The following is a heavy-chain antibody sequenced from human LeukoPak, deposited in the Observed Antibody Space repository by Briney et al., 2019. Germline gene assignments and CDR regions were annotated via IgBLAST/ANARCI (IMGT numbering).Heavy chain of an antibody. CDR1: GFTFNYFS. CDR3: ARDRDHSNNWYIFLDY. Sequence: GGSLRLSCAASGFTFNYFSVSWVRQAPGKGLEWVSYISSSSNTIYYADSEKGRFTISRDNARNSLYLQMNSLRDEDTAVYYCARDRDHSNNWYIFLDYWGQGTLVTVSS. V-gene: IGHV3-48*02. J-gene: IGHJ4*02. D-gene: IGHD6-13*01. CDR2: ISSSSNTI.